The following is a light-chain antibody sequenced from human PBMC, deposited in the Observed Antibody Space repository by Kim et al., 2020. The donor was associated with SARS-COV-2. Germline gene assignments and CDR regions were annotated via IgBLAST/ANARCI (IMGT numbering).Light chain of an antibody. CDR1: QGVSNY. CDR2: DAS. V-gene: IGKV3-11*01. J-gene: IGKJ1*01. Sequence: EIVLTQSPATLSLSPGDRATLSCRASQGVSNYLAWYQQKPGQAPRLLISDASNRATGIPARFSGSGSGTDFTLTISSLEPEDFTFYYCHQRSSWPGTFGQGTKVEIK. CDR3: HQRSSWPGT.